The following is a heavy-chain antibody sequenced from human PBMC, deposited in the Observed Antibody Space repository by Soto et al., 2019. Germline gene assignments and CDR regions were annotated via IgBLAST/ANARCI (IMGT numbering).Heavy chain of an antibody. CDR1: GFTFSSYG. CDR2: IWYDGSNK. V-gene: IGHV3-33*01. J-gene: IGHJ6*02. Sequence: QVQLVESGGGVVQPGRSLRLSCAASGFTFSSYGMHWVRQAPGKGLEWVAVIWYDGSNKYYADSVKGRFTISRDNSKNTLYLQMNSRRAEDTAVYYCARGIFPPYCSGGSCYYYYYGMDVWGQGTTVTVSS. D-gene: IGHD2-15*01. CDR3: ARGIFPPYCSGGSCYYYYYGMDV.